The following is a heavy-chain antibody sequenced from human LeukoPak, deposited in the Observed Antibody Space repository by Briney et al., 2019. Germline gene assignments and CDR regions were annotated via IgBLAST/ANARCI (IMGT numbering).Heavy chain of an antibody. J-gene: IGHJ4*02. CDR1: GFTFSNWA. CDR2: ITGSGGST. V-gene: IGHV3-23*01. Sequence: PGGSLRLSCAASGFTFSNWAMSWVRQAPGKGLEWVSAITGSGGSTYYADSARGRFTISRDNSKNTLFLQMNSLRAEDTAVYYCAKRVSGWYQIDYWGQGTLVTVSS. D-gene: IGHD6-19*01. CDR3: AKRVSGWYQIDY.